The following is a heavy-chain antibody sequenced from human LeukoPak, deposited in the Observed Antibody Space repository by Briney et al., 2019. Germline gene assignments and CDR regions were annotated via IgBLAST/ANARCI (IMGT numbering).Heavy chain of an antibody. V-gene: IGHV1-18*01. J-gene: IGHJ3*02. CDR3: ARQSRYRAYARENDAFDI. D-gene: IGHD5-12*01. Sequence: ASVKVSCKASGYTFTSYGVSWVRQAPGQGLEGMGWISAYNGNVNYAQKVQGRGSFTTDTSTRTAYMELRSLRSDDTAVYFCARQSRYRAYARENDAFDIWGQGTMVTVSS. CDR2: ISAYNGNV. CDR1: GYTFTSYG.